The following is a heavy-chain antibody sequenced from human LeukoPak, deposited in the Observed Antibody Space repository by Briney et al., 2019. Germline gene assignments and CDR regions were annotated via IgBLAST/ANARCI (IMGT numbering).Heavy chain of an antibody. CDR1: GGSISSYY. CDR2: IYTSGST. V-gene: IGHV4-4*09. CDR3: ARAPDGGWCDY. Sequence: PSETLSLTCTVSGGSISSYYWSWIRQPPGKGLEWIGYIYTSGSTNYNPSLKSRVTISVDTSKNQFSLKLSSVTAADTAVYYCARAPDGGWCDYWGQGTLVTVSS. J-gene: IGHJ4*02. D-gene: IGHD6-19*01.